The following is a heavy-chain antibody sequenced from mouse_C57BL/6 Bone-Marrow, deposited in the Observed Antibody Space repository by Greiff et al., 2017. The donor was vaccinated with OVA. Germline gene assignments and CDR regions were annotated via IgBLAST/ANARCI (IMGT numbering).Heavy chain of an antibody. D-gene: IGHD1-2*01. CDR2: INPYNGDT. Sequence: EVQRVESGPELVKPGDSVKISCKASGYSFTGYFMNWVMQSHGKSLEWIGRINPYNGDTFSNQKFKGKATLTVDKSSSTAHMALRSLTSEDSAVYYCARSLRPLDYWGQGTTLTVSS. CDR1: GYSFTGYF. J-gene: IGHJ2*01. CDR3: ARSLRPLDY. V-gene: IGHV1-20*01.